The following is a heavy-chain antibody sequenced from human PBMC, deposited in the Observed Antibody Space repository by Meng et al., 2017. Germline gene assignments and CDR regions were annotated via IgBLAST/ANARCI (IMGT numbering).Heavy chain of an antibody. D-gene: IGHD4-17*01. CDR3: ARDYGDYAWIAKRWFDP. CDR1: GGTFSSYA. V-gene: IGHV1-69*01. Sequence: QVQLGQSGAGVKKPGASVKVSCKASGGTFSSYAISWVRQAPGQGLEWMGGIIPIFGTANYTQKFQGRVTITADESTSTAYMELSSLRSEDTAVYYCARDYGDYAWIAKRWFDPWGLGTLVTVSS. J-gene: IGHJ5*02. CDR2: IIPIFGTA.